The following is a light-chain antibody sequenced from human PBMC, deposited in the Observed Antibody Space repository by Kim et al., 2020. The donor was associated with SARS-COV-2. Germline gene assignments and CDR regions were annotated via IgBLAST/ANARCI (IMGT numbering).Light chain of an antibody. J-gene: IGKJ2*03. V-gene: IGKV1-12*01. Sequence: SESVGDRVTITCRASQGISSRLAWYQQKPGYAPKLLIYAASSLQSGVPSRFSGSGSETDFTLTISSLHPEDFATYYCQQANSFPYSFGQGTKLEI. CDR2: AAS. CDR3: QQANSFPYS. CDR1: QGISSR.